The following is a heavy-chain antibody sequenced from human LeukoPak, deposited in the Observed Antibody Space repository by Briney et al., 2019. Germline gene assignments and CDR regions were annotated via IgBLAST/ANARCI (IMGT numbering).Heavy chain of an antibody. J-gene: IGHJ4*02. D-gene: IGHD2-21*02. Sequence: GSVNVSCKASGYTFTGNHMHWVRQAPGQGLEWMGWINPNSGGTNYAQKFQGRVIMTRDTSISTAYMELSRLGSDDTAVYYCARGGSTDSIHSCGGNCYFLDYWGQGTLVTVSS. CDR1: GYTFTGNH. CDR3: ARGGSTDSIHSCGGNCYFLDY. CDR2: INPNSGGT. V-gene: IGHV1-2*02.